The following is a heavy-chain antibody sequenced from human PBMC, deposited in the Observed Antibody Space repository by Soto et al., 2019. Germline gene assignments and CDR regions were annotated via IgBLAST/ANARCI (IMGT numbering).Heavy chain of an antibody. V-gene: IGHV3-23*01. CDR1: GFTLSSDF. Sequence: EVQLLESGGDLVQPGGSLRLSCAASGFTLSSDFMSWVRQAPGKGLEWVSLISSGGTEYYADSLKDRFTISRDTSNNTRFLQMDSLAAEDTGIYYCAKGRLYYWGQGTLVTVSS. CDR3: AKGRLYY. J-gene: IGHJ4*02. CDR2: ISSGGTE.